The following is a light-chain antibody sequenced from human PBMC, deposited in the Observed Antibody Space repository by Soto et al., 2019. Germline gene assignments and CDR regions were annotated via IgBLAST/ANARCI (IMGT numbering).Light chain of an antibody. CDR3: NSYTSSSTVV. CDR2: NVY. V-gene: IGLV2-14*03. CDR1: SSDVGGYNF. Sequence: QSALTQPASVSGSPGQSITISCTGTSSDVGGYNFVSWYQQHPGKAPKLMLYNVYDRPSGISHRFSCSRSGNTASLTISGLQAEDEADYYCNSYTSSSTVVFGGGTKVTVL. J-gene: IGLJ2*01.